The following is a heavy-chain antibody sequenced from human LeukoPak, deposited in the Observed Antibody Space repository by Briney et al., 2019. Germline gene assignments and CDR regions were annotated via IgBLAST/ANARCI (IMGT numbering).Heavy chain of an antibody. CDR1: GFTFSSYA. D-gene: IGHD3-10*01. CDR2: ISGSGGST. J-gene: IGHJ4*02. CDR3: AKDPISRGVNPYYFDY. V-gene: IGHV3-23*01. Sequence: GGSLRLSCAASGFTFSSYAMSWVSQAPGKGLEWVSAISGSGGSTYYADSVKGRFTISRDNYKNTLYLQMNSLRAEETAVYYCAKDPISRGVNPYYFDYWGQGTLVTVSS.